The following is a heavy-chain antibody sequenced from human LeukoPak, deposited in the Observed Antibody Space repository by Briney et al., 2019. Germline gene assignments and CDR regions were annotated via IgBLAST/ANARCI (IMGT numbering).Heavy chain of an antibody. Sequence: PGRSLRLSCAASGFTFSSYGMHWVRQAPGKGLEWVAVISYDGSNKYYADSVKGRFTISRDNSKNTLYLQMNSLRAEDTAVYYCAKDGVAAAGIDYWGQGTLVTVSS. V-gene: IGHV3-30*18. CDR3: AKDGVAAAGIDY. D-gene: IGHD6-13*01. CDR1: GFTFSSYG. CDR2: ISYDGSNK. J-gene: IGHJ4*02.